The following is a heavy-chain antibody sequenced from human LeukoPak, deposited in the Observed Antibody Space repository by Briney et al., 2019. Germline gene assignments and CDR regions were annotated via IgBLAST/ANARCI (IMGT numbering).Heavy chain of an antibody. CDR2: MNPNSGST. J-gene: IGHJ4*02. D-gene: IGHD3-22*01. CDR3: ARLVDDSSGYSLYYFDY. CDR1: GYTFTSYD. Sequence: ASVKVSCKASGYTFTSYDINWVRQATGQGLEWMGWMNPNSGSTGYAQKFQGRVTITRNTSISTAYMEPSSLRSEDTAVYYCARLVDDSSGYSLYYFDYWGQGTLVTVSS. V-gene: IGHV1-8*03.